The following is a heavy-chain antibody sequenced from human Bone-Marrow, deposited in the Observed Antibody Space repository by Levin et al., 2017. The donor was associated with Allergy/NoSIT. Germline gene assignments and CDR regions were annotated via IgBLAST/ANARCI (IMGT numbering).Heavy chain of an antibody. Sequence: GGSLRLSCAASGFTFSSYAVNWVRQAPGKGLEWVSYISRTGTYIYYADSLKGRLTISRDNAKNSVYLQMNSLRADDTAIYYCAGEGGDMAHFDYWGQGTPVTVSS. J-gene: IGHJ4*02. D-gene: IGHD3-9*01. CDR2: ISRTGTYI. CDR3: AGEGGDMAHFDY. V-gene: IGHV3-21*01. CDR1: GFTFSSYA.